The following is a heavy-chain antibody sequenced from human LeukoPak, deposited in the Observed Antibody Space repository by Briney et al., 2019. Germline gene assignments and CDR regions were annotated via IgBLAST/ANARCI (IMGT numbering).Heavy chain of an antibody. CDR3: ARHPIHYYDSSGFVDY. CDR1: GDSTSSDRYY. J-gene: IGHJ4*02. CDR2: IYYSGST. D-gene: IGHD3-22*01. V-gene: IGHV4-39*01. Sequence: SETLSLTCTVSGDSTSSDRYYGGWVRQPPGKGLEWIGNIYYSGSTYYNPSLKSRVTISVDTSKNQFSLKLSSVTAADTAVYYCARHPIHYYDSSGFVDYWGQGTLVTVSS.